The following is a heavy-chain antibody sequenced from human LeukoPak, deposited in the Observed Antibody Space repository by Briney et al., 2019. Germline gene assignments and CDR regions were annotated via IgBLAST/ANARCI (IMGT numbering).Heavy chain of an antibody. CDR3: ARAGSNWRKPVDY. D-gene: IGHD6-13*01. CDR1: GGSFSGYY. CDR2: INRSGSA. Sequence: SETLSLTCAVSGGSFSGYYWTWIRQPPGKGLEWIAEINRSGSANYNPSLKSRVTMSVDTSKNQFSLKMTSVTAADTAIYYRARAGSNWRKPVDYWGQGTLVTVSS. V-gene: IGHV4-34*01. J-gene: IGHJ4*02.